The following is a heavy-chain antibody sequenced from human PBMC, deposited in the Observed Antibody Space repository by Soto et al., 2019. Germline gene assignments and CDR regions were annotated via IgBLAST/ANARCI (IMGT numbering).Heavy chain of an antibody. CDR2: IKEDGAEE. Sequence: EVQLVESGGGLVQPGGSLRVSCAASGFTFSHYWMTWVRQAPGKGLEWVANIKEDGAEEHYVDSVKGRFTISRDNAMNSLTLQRNSLTAEDTAVFFCARGGSESDYWGQGNLVTVPS. CDR1: GFTFSHYW. V-gene: IGHV3-7*04. D-gene: IGHD3-10*01. CDR3: ARGGSESDY. J-gene: IGHJ4*02.